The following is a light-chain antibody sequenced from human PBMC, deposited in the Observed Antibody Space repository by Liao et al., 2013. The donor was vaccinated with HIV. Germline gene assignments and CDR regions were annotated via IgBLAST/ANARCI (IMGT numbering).Light chain of an antibody. J-gene: IGLJ1*01. CDR2: YDS. CDR1: SIGSKS. V-gene: IGLV3-21*04. Sequence: SYVLTQSPSASVAPGKTASITCGGDSIGSKSVNWYQQKPGQAPVLVIYYDSDRPSGIPERFSGSNSANTATLTIGRVEAGDEADYYCQVWDRGSAHPTVFGPGTKVTVL. CDR3: QVWDRGSAHPTV.